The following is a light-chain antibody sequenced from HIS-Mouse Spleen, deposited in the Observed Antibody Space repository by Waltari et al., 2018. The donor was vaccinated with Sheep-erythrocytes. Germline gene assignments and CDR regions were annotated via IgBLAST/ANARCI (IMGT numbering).Light chain of an antibody. CDR2: DVS. CDR1: SSDAGSLTY. CDR3: CSYAGSYNHV. V-gene: IGLV2-11*01. Sequence: QSALTQPRSVSGSPGQSVTISFTGTSSDAGSLTYVSWYQQHPGKAPKLMIYDVSKRPSGVPDRFSGSKSGNTASLTISGLQAEDEADYYCCSYAGSYNHVFATGTKVTVL. J-gene: IGLJ1*01.